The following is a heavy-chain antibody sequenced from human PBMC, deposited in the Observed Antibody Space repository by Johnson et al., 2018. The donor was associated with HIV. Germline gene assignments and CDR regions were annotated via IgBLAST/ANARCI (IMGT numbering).Heavy chain of an antibody. CDR2: VSNDGNNK. J-gene: IGHJ3*02. CDR3: ARDTDDFWGGEGAFDI. CDR1: GFTFSSYA. D-gene: IGHD3-3*01. V-gene: IGHV3-30*03. Sequence: QVQLVESGGGVVQPGKSLRLFCAASGFTFSSYAMHWVRQAPGKGLECVAVVSNDGNNKYYTDSVKGRFTISRDNSRNTLNLQMNNLRAEDTGVYYCARDTDDFWGGEGAFDIWGQGTMVTVSS.